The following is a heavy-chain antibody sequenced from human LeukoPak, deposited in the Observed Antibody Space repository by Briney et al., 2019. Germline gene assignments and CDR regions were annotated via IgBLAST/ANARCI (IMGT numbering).Heavy chain of an antibody. CDR1: GFTVSSNY. V-gene: IGHV3-53*01. D-gene: IGHD3-3*01. CDR2: IYSGGST. Sequence: GGSLRLSCAASGFTVSSNYMSWVRQAPGKGLEWVSVIYSGGSTYYAGSVKGRFTISRDNSKNTLYLQMNSLRAEDTAVYYCARTPWDYDLPYYFDYWGQGTLVTVSS. CDR3: ARTPWDYDLPYYFDY. J-gene: IGHJ4*02.